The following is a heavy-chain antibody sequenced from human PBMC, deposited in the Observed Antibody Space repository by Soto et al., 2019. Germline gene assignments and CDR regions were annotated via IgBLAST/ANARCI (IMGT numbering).Heavy chain of an antibody. CDR1: GFTFSSYE. Sequence: GGSLRLSCAASGFTFSSYEMNWVRQAPGKGLEWVSYISSSGSTIYYADSVKGRFTISRDNAKNSLYLQMNSLRAEDTAVYYCERDHSYYGMDVWGQGTTVTVSS. CDR3: ERDHSYYGMDV. V-gene: IGHV3-48*03. J-gene: IGHJ6*02. CDR2: ISSSGSTI.